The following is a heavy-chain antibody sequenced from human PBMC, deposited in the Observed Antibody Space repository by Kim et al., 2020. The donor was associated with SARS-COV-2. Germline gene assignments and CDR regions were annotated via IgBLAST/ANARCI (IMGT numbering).Heavy chain of an antibody. CDR2: ITSTGT. D-gene: IGHD3-16*01. V-gene: IGHV3-23*01. CDR3: VKGAYTFDY. Sequence: GGSLRLSCATSGFTFDSQAMSWVRQAPGEWLEWVSSITSTGTYYADSVKGRFTVSRDNSKNTVDVQMNSLRAEDTAVYYCVKGAYTFDYWGQGTLVTVSS. J-gene: IGHJ4*02. CDR1: GFTFDSQA.